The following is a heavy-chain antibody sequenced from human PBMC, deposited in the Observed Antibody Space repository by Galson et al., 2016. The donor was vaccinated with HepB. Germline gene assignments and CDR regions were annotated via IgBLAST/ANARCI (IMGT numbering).Heavy chain of an antibody. D-gene: IGHD4-11*01. CDR1: GVTFSGYS. Sequence: SLRLSCAVSGVTFSGYSMNWVRQAPGKGLEWISYISESATIIYYAESVKGRFTISRDNAKNSAYLQMNNLRVEDTAIYYCVSPYSDSSGGLDFWGPGTLVTVSS. CDR2: ISESATII. CDR3: VSPYSDSSGGLDF. V-gene: IGHV3-48*01. J-gene: IGHJ4*02.